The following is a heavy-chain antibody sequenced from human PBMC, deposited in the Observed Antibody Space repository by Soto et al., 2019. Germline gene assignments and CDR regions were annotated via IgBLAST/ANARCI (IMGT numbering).Heavy chain of an antibody. CDR1: GGSISSSNW. D-gene: IGHD6-13*01. CDR2: IYHSGTT. V-gene: IGHV4-4*02. Sequence: PSETLSLTCVVSGGSISSSNWWSWVRQPPGKGLEWIGEIYHSGTTNYSPSLKSRVIISADMSKNHFSLTLTSVTAADTAVYYCVFPATADFDDWGQGTPVT. J-gene: IGHJ4*02. CDR3: VFPATADFDD.